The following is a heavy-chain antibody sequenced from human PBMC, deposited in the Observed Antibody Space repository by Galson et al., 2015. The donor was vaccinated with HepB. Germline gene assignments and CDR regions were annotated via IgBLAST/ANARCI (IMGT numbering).Heavy chain of an antibody. CDR3: ARDRTMMTTVGSTNDAFDI. CDR2: VWYDGSKK. D-gene: IGHD4-23*01. J-gene: IGHJ3*02. V-gene: IGHV3-33*01. Sequence: SLRLSCAASRFIFSSYGMHWVRQAPGKGLEWVAVVWYDGSKKHYADSVKGRFTISRDNSKNTLYLQMNSLRAEDTAVYYCARDRTMMTTVGSTNDAFDIWGQGTMVTVSS. CDR1: RFIFSSYG.